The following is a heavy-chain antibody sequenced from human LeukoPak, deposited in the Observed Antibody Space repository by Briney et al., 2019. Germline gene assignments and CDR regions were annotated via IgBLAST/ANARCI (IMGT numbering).Heavy chain of an antibody. CDR1: GGSISSNNW. J-gene: IGHJ5*02. V-gene: IGHV4-4*02. CDR3: ARSRRSTMVRGVITNWFDP. CDR2: IYNSGST. D-gene: IGHD3-10*01. Sequence: SGTLSLTCAVSGGSISSNNWWSWVRPPPGKGLEWTGEIYNSGSTNYNPSLKSRVTISVDNSKNPFSLQLSSVTVEDTPVYYCARSRRSTMVRGVITNWFDPWGQGTLVTVSS.